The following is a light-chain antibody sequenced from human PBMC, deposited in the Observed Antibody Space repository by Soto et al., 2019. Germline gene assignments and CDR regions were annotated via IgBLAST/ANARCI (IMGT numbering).Light chain of an antibody. Sequence: YGLTQPPSVSVAPGQTAKSTCGGDKIGIKIVHWYKQRPGQSPVAVVFDATDRPSGIPDRISASRSGDTATLTISRVDAGDEADYYCQVWASTAEFFVFGSGTKVTVL. J-gene: IGLJ1*01. CDR1: KIGIKI. CDR3: QVWASTAEFFV. CDR2: DAT. V-gene: IGLV3-21*02.